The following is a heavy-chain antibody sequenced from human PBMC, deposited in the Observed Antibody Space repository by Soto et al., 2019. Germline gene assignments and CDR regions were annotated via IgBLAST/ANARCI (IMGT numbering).Heavy chain of an antibody. CDR3: ARDFYGSGSYYPGRGMDV. CDR1: GCSISSYC. CDR2: IYYSGST. J-gene: IGHJ6*02. V-gene: IGHV4-59*01. D-gene: IGHD3-10*01. Sequence: PWETLSLTCTVSGCSISSYCWSWVRQPPGKGLEWVGYIYYSGSTNYKPTLKSPVTISVDTSKNQFSLKLSSVTHADTAVYYCARDFYGSGSYYPGRGMDVWGQGTTVTVSS.